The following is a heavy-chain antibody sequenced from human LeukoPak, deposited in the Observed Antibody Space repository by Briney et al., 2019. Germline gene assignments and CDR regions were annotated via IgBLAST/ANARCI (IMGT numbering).Heavy chain of an antibody. V-gene: IGHV4-30-2*01. Sequence: SETLSFTCAVSGGSISSGGYSWSWIRQPPGKGLEWIGYIYHSGSTYYNPSLKSRVTISVDRSKNQFSLKLSSVTAADTAVYYCARGYYFDYWGQGTLVTVSS. CDR1: GGSISSGGYS. J-gene: IGHJ4*02. CDR2: IYHSGST. CDR3: ARGYYFDY.